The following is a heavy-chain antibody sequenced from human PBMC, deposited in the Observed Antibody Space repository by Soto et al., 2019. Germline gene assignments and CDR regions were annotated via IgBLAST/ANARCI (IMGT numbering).Heavy chain of an antibody. V-gene: IGHV3-33*01. Sequence: QVQLVESGGGVVQPGRSLRLSCAASGFTFSSYGMHWVRQAPGKGLEWVAVIWYDGSNKYYADSVKGRFTISRDNSKNTLYLQMTSRRAEDTAVYYCARDSITPLTGYSSGWYLGYWGQGTLVTVAS. CDR2: IWYDGSNK. J-gene: IGHJ4*02. CDR1: GFTFSSYG. D-gene: IGHD6-19*01. CDR3: ARDSITPLTGYSSGWYLGY.